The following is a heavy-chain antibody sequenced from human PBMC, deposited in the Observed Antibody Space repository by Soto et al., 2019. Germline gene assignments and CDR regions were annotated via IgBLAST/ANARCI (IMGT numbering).Heavy chain of an antibody. CDR3: ARHYGSGSNWFDP. Sequence: EVQLVQSGAEVKKPGESLRISCKGSGYSFKTYWISWVRQMPGKGLEWMGRVDPSDSYTNYSPSFQGHVTMSADKSISTAYLQGSSLKASDTAMYYCARHYGSGSNWFDPWGQGTLVIVSS. D-gene: IGHD3-10*01. CDR2: VDPSDSYT. CDR1: GYSFKTYW. J-gene: IGHJ5*02. V-gene: IGHV5-10-1*01.